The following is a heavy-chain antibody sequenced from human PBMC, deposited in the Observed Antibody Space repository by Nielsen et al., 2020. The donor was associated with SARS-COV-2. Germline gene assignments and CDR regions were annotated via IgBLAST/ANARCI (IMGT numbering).Heavy chain of an antibody. CDR3: ARFGRIVEVGGGATFPDVFDV. CDR2: ISYDGSNK. CDR1: GFTFSSYG. J-gene: IGHJ3*01. D-gene: IGHD2-21*01. Sequence: GESLKISCAASGFTFSSYGMHWVRQAPGKGLEWVAVISYDGSNKYYADSVKGRFTISRDNSKNTLHLQMNSLRVEDTAVYFCARFGRIVEVGGGATFPDVFDVWGQGTMVTVSS. V-gene: IGHV3-30*03.